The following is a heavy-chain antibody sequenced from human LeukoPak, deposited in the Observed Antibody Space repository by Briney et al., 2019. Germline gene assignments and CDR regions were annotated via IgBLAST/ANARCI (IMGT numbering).Heavy chain of an antibody. J-gene: IGHJ4*02. D-gene: IGHD1-20*01. CDR3: AKDPLVRGINGRGHEH. CDR1: GFTFSSYG. CDR2: IRYDGSNK. Sequence: PGGSLRLSCAASGFTFSSYGMHWVRQAPGKGLEWVAFIRYDGSNKYYADSVKGRFTISRDNSKNTLYLQMNSLRAEDTAVYYCAKDPLVRGINGRGHEHWGQGTLVTVSS. V-gene: IGHV3-30*02.